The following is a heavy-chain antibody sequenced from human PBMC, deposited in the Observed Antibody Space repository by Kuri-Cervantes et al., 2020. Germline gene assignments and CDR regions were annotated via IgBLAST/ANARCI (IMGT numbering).Heavy chain of an antibody. CDR2: ISSSSSYI. CDR3: ARTSAAADYYYYYYGMDV. V-gene: IGHV3-21*01. Sequence: GESLKISCAASGFTFSSYSMNWVRQAPGKGLEWVSSISSSSSYIYYADSVKGRFTISKDNAKNSLYLQMNSLRAEDTAVYYCARTSAAADYYYYYYGMDVWGQGTTVTVSS. D-gene: IGHD6-13*01. CDR1: GFTFSSYS. J-gene: IGHJ6*02.